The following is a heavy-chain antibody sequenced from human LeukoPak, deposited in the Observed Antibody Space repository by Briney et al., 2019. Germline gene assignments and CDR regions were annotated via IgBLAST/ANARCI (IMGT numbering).Heavy chain of an antibody. J-gene: IGHJ3*02. CDR2: IRYDGSNK. D-gene: IGHD2-15*01. CDR3: ATERYCSGGSCSVDDAFDI. Sequence: PGGSLRLSCAAYGFTFSSYGMHWVRQAPGKGLEWVAFIRYDGSNKYYADSGTVRVTISRDNAKNSLYLQMNSLRAEDTAVYYCATERYCSGGSCSVDDAFDIWGQGTMVTVSS. CDR1: GFTFSSYG. V-gene: IGHV3-30*02.